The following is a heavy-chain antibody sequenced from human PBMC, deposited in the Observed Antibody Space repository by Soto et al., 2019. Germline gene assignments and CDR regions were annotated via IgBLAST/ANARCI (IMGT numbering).Heavy chain of an antibody. J-gene: IGHJ3*02. CDR1: GGTFSSYA. V-gene: IGHV1-69*01. CDR3: ASPYCSGGSCYSWGAFDI. Sequence: QVQLVQSGAEVKKPGSSVKVSWKASGGTFSSYAISWVRQAPGQGLEWMGGIIPIFGTANYAQKFQGRVTITADESTSTAYMELSSLRSEDTAVYYCASPYCSGGSCYSWGAFDIWGQGTMVTVSS. D-gene: IGHD2-15*01. CDR2: IIPIFGTA.